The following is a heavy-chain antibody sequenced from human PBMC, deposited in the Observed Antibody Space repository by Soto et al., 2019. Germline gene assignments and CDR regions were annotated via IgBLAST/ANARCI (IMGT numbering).Heavy chain of an antibody. CDR3: ASGAKLGTVTKEDYYYYYRMYL. CDR2: IYYSGST. Sequence: SETLSLTCTVSGGSISSGGYYWSWIRQHPGKGLEWIGYIYYSGSTYYNPSLKSRVTISVDTSKNQFSLKLSSVTAADTAEYYCASGAKLGTVTKEDYYYYYRMYLWGQGTTVTVSS. D-gene: IGHD4-17*01. CDR1: GGSISSGGYY. V-gene: IGHV4-31*03. J-gene: IGHJ6*02.